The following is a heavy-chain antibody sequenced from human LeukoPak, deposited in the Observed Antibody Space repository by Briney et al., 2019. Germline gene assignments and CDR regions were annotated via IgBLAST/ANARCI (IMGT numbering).Heavy chain of an antibody. CDR1: GGSISSSSYY. CDR2: IYYSGST. J-gene: IGHJ5*02. Sequence: QASETLSLTCTVSGGSISSSSYYWGWIRRPPGKGLEWIGSIYYSGSTYYNPSLKSRVTISVDTSKNQFSLKLSSVTAADTAVYYCARQGEIVVVPAASNWFDPWGQGTLVTVSS. V-gene: IGHV4-39*01. D-gene: IGHD2-2*01. CDR3: ARQGEIVVVPAASNWFDP.